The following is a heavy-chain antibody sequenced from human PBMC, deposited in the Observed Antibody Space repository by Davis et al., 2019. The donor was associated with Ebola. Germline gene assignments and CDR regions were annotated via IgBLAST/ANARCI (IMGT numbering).Heavy chain of an antibody. CDR1: RVTLTSEW. CDR2: IKQQGSLV. CDR3: ATLLGTSTTFDN. D-gene: IGHD4-11*01. V-gene: IGHV3-7*01. Sequence: PGGSLRLSCTDSRVTLTSEWMSWVRQAPGKGLERVASIKQQGSLVYYLESVKGRFTVSRDNAKNSLFLQMDSLRAEDTAVYYCATLLGTSTTFDNWGQGTLVTVSS. J-gene: IGHJ4*02.